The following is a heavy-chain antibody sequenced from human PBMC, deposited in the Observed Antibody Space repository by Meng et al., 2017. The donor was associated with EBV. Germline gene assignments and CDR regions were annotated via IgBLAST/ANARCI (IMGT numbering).Heavy chain of an antibody. CDR3: VRDLWLRIGECV. Sequence: CGWEVRKPGASLRVSCKGSGANITNLDIMRVGRAPARGVEWLGDVTPVFGIANYDESFQGRVTISAETSTRTAYMDLSSLRSDDTAVYYCVRDLWLRIGECVWGQGTLVTVSS. J-gene: IGHJ4*02. V-gene: IGHV1-69*17. CDR1: GANITNLD. D-gene: IGHD5-12*01. CDR2: VTPVFGIA.